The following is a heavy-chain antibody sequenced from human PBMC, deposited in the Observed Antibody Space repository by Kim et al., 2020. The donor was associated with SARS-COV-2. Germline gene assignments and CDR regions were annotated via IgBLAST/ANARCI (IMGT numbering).Heavy chain of an antibody. V-gene: IGHV1-46*01. D-gene: IGHD2-15*01. Sequence: ASVKVSCKASGYTFTSYYMHWVRQAPGQGLEWMGIINPSGGSTSYAQKFQGRVTMTRDTSTSTVYMELSSLRSEDTAVYYCAICGGSGGSCYYWGQGTLVTVSS. J-gene: IGHJ4*02. CDR1: GYTFTSYY. CDR3: AICGGSGGSCYY. CDR2: INPSGGST.